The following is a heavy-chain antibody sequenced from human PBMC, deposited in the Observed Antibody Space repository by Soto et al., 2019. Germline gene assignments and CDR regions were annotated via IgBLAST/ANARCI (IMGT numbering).Heavy chain of an antibody. J-gene: IGHJ5*02. CDR1: GYTLTELS. D-gene: IGHD3-22*01. Sequence: ASVKVSCKVSGYTLTELSMHWVRQAPGKGLEWMGGFDPEDGETIYAQKFQGRVTMTEDTSTDTAYMELSSLRSEDTAVYYCATGYYDSSGPGAWWCDPWGQGTLVTVSS. V-gene: IGHV1-24*01. CDR2: FDPEDGET. CDR3: ATGYYDSSGPGAWWCDP.